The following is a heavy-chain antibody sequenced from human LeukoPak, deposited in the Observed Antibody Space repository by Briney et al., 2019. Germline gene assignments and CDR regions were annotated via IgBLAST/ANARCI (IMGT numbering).Heavy chain of an antibody. CDR2: ISTSGDFT. D-gene: IGHD2-15*01. CDR1: GFTFSSYA. J-gene: IGHJ4*02. Sequence: PGGSLRLSCATSGFTFSSYAMNWVRQAPGKGLECVSFISTSGDFTYYAASVKGRFTVSRDNSKNTLYLQMNSLRADDTAVYFCAKGTLGHCNGASCYPLDYWGQGTLVTVSS. CDR3: AKGTLGHCNGASCYPLDY. V-gene: IGHV3-23*01.